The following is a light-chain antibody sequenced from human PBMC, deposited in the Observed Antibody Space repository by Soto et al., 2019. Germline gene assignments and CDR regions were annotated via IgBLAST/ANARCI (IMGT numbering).Light chain of an antibody. Sequence: EIVLTQAPGTLSLSPGERATLSCRASQSVSSNYLAWYQQKPGQAPRLLIYGASSRATGIPDWFSGSGSGTYFTLTISRLEPEDFAMYYCQQYGSSPLMYTFGPGTKLEIK. CDR2: GAS. V-gene: IGKV3-20*01. CDR1: QSVSSNY. J-gene: IGKJ2*01. CDR3: QQYGSSPLMYT.